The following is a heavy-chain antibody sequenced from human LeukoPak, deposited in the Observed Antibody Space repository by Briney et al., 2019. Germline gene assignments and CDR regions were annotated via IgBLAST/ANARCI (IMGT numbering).Heavy chain of an antibody. CDR3: ARAAFRGASYTSYYYYGMDV. V-gene: IGHV4-59*01. J-gene: IGHJ6*02. Sequence: SETLSLTCTVSGGSISSYYWSWIRQPPGKGLEWIAYMYNSGSTNYNPSLKSRVTISVDTSKDQFSLNLSSVTAADTAVYYCARAAFRGASYTSYYYYGMDVWGQGTTVTVSS. CDR1: GGSISSYY. CDR2: MYNSGST. D-gene: IGHD3-10*01.